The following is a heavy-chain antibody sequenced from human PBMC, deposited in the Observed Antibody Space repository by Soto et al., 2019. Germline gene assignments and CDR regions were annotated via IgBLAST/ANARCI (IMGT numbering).Heavy chain of an antibody. CDR1: GDCGSSNSAA. CDR3: GREIFINVYYAPPGRALDV. V-gene: IGHV6-1*01. CDR2: TYYESNWYN. J-gene: IGHJ6*02. Sequence: PSQTLSLTCVISGDCGSSNSAAWNWLRQSPSRGLEWLGRTYYESNWYNDYAVSVRSRITINPYTSTNQLYLQFNSVTPDDSDDYXCGREIFINVYYAPPGRALDVWGQGTTVTVSS. D-gene: IGHD3-22*01.